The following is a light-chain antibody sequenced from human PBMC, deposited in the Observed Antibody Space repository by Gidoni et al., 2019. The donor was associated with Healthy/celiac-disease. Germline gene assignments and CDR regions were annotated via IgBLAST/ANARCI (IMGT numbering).Light chain of an antibody. V-gene: IGKV1-33*01. J-gene: IGKJ4*01. Sequence: DIQMTQSPSSLSASVGDRVTITCQASQDISNYLNWYQQKQGKAPKLLIYDASNLETGVPSRFSGSGSGTDLTVTISSLQPEDIATYYCQQYDNLPLTFGGGTKVEIK. CDR2: DAS. CDR1: QDISNY. CDR3: QQYDNLPLT.